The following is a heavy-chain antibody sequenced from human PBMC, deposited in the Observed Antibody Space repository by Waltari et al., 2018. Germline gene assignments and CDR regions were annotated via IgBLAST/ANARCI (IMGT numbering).Heavy chain of an antibody. V-gene: IGHV4-61*02. J-gene: IGHJ5*02. Sequence: QVQLQESGPGLVKPSQTLSLTYSVTGVSISSPPYYWGWIRQPAGKGLEWIGRIYHTGRTNYNPSLQSRVRLSMDTTKNQFSLWLTSVTAADTARYYCARGLNYYDSSDSSSGWFDPWGQGTLVTVSS. CDR1: GVSISSPPYY. D-gene: IGHD3-22*01. CDR3: ARGLNYYDSSDSSSGWFDP. CDR2: IYHTGRT.